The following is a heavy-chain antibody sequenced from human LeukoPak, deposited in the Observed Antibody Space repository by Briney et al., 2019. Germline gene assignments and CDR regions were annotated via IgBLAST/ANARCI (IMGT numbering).Heavy chain of an antibody. D-gene: IGHD3-9*01. J-gene: IGHJ4*02. CDR1: GFTFSSYA. CDR2: INGSGGGT. Sequence: GRYLRLSCAASGFTFSSYAMSWVRQAPGKGLEWVSAINGSGGGTYYADSVKGRFTISRDNAKNSLYLQMNSLRAEDTAVYYCARAKYDILTGYSQTHFDYWGQGTLVIVST. CDR3: ARAKYDILTGYSQTHFDY. V-gene: IGHV3-23*01.